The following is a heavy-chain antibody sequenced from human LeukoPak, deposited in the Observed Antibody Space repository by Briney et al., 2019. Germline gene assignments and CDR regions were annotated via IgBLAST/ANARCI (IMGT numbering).Heavy chain of an antibody. D-gene: IGHD1-26*01. J-gene: IGHJ4*02. CDR3: AKSVGLTTGGYYFDY. Sequence: SGGSLRLSCAASGFTFHDYAMHWVRQAPGKGLEWVSGISWNSGSIGYADSVKGRFTISRDNAKNSLYLQMNSQRAEDTALYYCAKSVGLTTGGYYFDYWGQGTLVTVSS. CDR2: ISWNSGSI. CDR1: GFTFHDYA. V-gene: IGHV3-9*01.